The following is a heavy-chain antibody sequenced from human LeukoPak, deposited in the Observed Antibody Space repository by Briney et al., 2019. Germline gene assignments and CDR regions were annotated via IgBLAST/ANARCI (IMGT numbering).Heavy chain of an antibody. CDR2: IDPSSTYM. J-gene: IGHJ4*02. CDR3: TRGSYGDYEY. D-gene: IGHD4-17*01. CDR1: RFTFSSYT. Sequence: GGSLRLSCSASRFTFSSYTMNWVHQAPGKGLEWVSSIDPSSTYMYYADSVKGRFTISRDNAQNSLYLQMNSLRAEDTAVYYCTRGSYGDYEYWGQGTLVTVSS. V-gene: IGHV3-21*01.